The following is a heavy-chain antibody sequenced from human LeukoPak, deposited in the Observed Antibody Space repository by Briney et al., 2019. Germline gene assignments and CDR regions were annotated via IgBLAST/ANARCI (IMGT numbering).Heavy chain of an antibody. J-gene: IGHJ4*02. CDR1: GFTFSSYW. D-gene: IGHD6-13*01. Sequence: GGSLRLSCAASGFTFSSYWMHWVRQAPGKGLVWVSRIRSDGSSRKYADSVGGRFTISRDNAKKTLYLQMNSLRAEDTAVYFCARDDAAPGIIFDYWGQGTLVTVSS. V-gene: IGHV3-74*03. CDR3: ARDDAAPGIIFDY. CDR2: IRSDGSSR.